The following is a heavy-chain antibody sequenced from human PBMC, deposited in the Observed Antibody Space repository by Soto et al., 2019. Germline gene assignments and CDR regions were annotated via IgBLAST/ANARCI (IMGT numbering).Heavy chain of an antibody. CDR2: IFYSGST. J-gene: IGHJ5*01. V-gene: IGHV4-61*01. D-gene: IGHD3-3*01. CDR3: AREDGLTIFGVVTCYGWFDP. CDR1: GGSVSSGSYY. Sequence: SETLSLTCTVSGGSVSSGSYYWSWIRQPPGKGLEWIGYIFYSGSTNYNPSLKSRVTISVDTSKNQFSLKLSSVTAADTAVYYCAREDGLTIFGVVTCYGWFDPWGQGTMVTVSS.